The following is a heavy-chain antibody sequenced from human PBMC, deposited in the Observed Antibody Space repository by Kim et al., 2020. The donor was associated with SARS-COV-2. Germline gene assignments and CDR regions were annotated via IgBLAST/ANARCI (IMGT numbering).Heavy chain of an antibody. CDR3: ARDSTIFGVVIDGAFDY. Sequence: GGSLRLSCAASGFTFSSYAMHWVRQAPGKGLEYVSAISSNGGSTYYANSVKGRFTISRDNSKNTLYLQMGSLRAEDMAVYYCARDSTIFGVVIDGAFDYWGQGTLVTVSS. CDR1: GFTFSSYA. D-gene: IGHD3-3*01. V-gene: IGHV3-64*01. J-gene: IGHJ4*02. CDR2: ISSNGGST.